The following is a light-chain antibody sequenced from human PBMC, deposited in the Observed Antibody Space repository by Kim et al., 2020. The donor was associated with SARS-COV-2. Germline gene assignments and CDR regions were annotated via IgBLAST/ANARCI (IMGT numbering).Light chain of an antibody. CDR2: DVS. CDR3: SSYTSSSTPYV. CDR1: RSDVGGYNY. J-gene: IGLJ1*01. V-gene: IGLV2-14*03. Sequence: QSITISCNGTRSDVGGYNYVSWYQQHPGKAPKLMIYDVSNRPSGVSNRFSGSKSGNTASLTISGLQAEDEADYYCSSYTSSSTPYVFGTGTKVTVL.